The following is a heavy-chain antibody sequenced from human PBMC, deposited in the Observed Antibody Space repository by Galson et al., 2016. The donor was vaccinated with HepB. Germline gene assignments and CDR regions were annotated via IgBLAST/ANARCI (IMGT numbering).Heavy chain of an antibody. CDR3: ARHSRYYDSSSGAFDI. V-gene: IGHV4-39*01. Sequence: SETLSLTCTVSGASISSSSYFWGWIRQPPGKGLEWIGSFYSVGSTYYNPSLQSRLTTSVDTSKNQFSLKLRSVTAADTAVYYCARHSRYYDSSSGAFDIWGQGTMVTVSS. CDR1: GASISSSSYF. J-gene: IGHJ3*02. CDR2: FYSVGST. D-gene: IGHD3-22*01.